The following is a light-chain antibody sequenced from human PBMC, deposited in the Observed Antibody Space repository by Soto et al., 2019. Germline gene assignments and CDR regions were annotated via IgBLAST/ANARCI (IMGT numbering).Light chain of an antibody. CDR2: ANN. Sequence: QSVLTQPPSASGTPGQGVTISCSGSISNIGSKTVHWYQQLPGTAPKLLIYANNNRPSGVPDRFSGSKSGTSASLAISGLRSEDEADYYCVAWDDSLSGLVFGTGTKGTV. CDR1: ISNIGSKT. J-gene: IGLJ1*01. V-gene: IGLV1-47*02. CDR3: VAWDDSLSGLV.